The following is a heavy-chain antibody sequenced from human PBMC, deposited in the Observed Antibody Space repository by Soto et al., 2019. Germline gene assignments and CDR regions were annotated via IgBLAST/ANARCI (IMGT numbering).Heavy chain of an antibody. Sequence: GGSLRLSCAASGFTFSTYPMYWVRQAPGKGLEWVAVISYDGSNKYYADSVKGRFTISRDNSKNTLYVQMNSLRAADTAVYYCARGGSVSLAAGMDVWGQGTTVTVSS. D-gene: IGHD4-4*01. CDR3: ARGGSVSLAAGMDV. CDR1: GFTFSTYP. V-gene: IGHV3-30*04. CDR2: ISYDGSNK. J-gene: IGHJ6*02.